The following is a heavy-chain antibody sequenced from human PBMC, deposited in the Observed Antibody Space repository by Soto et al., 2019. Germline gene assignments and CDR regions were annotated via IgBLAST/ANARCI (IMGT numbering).Heavy chain of an antibody. CDR2: IKQDGSEK. Sequence: GGSLRLSCTASEFTFSTYWMTLVRQAPGKGLEWVANIKQDGSEKYYVDSVKGRFTISRDNAKNSLYLQMNSLRAEDTAVYYCAKDLFRVVVVAAGSSWGQGTLVTVSS. D-gene: IGHD2-15*01. CDR1: EFTFSTYW. V-gene: IGHV3-7*01. CDR3: AKDLFRVVVVAAGSS. J-gene: IGHJ4*02.